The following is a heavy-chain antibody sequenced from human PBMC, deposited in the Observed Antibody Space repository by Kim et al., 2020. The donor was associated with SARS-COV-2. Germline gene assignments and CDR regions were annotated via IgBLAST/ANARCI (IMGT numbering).Heavy chain of an antibody. Sequence: SETLSLTCSVSGDSIGSFYWSWIRLTPGKGLEWIGYVYHSGTANFSPSFNSRVTLSVDMAKNQFSLTLRSVTAADTAFYYCARETTGYGELPDWGQGILVIVSS. V-gene: IGHV4-59*01. CDR1: GDSIGSFY. J-gene: IGHJ4*02. D-gene: IGHD3-10*01. CDR3: ARETTGYGELPD. CDR2: VYHSGTA.